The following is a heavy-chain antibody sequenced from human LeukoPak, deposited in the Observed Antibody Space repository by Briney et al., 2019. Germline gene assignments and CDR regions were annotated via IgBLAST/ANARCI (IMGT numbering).Heavy chain of an antibody. V-gene: IGHV3-21*01. CDR3: AGDYDSSGQNDY. Sequence: GGSLRLSCAASGFTFSRYSMNWVRQAPGKGLEWVSSISSSSTYIYYADSVKGRFTISRDNAENSLYLQMNSLRAEDTAVYYCAGDYDSSGQNDYWGQGTLVTVSS. D-gene: IGHD3-22*01. CDR1: GFTFSRYS. J-gene: IGHJ4*02. CDR2: ISSSSTYI.